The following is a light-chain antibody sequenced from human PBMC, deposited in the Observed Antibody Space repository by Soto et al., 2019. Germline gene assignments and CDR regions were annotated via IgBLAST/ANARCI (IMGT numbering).Light chain of an antibody. CDR3: AAWDDSLSGPV. V-gene: IGLV1-44*01. CDR2: NNN. J-gene: IGLJ3*02. Sequence: QSVLIQPPSASGTPGQRVTISCSGRSSNIGSNTVNWYQHLPGTAPKLLIYNNNQRPSGVPDRFSGSKSGTSASLAISGLQSEDEADYFCAAWDDSLSGPVFGGGTQLTVL. CDR1: SSNIGSNT.